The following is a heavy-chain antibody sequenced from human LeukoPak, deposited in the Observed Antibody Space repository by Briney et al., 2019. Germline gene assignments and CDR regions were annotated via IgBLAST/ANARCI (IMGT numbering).Heavy chain of an antibody. V-gene: IGHV4-38-2*02. J-gene: IGHJ6*03. CDR3: ARPRITMVRGTKKNYYYYYMDV. CDR1: GHSISSDYY. D-gene: IGHD3-10*01. CDR2: LSHRGST. Sequence: SETLSLTCTVSGHSISSDYYWGWFRQPPGKGLEWIGSLSHRGSTYYNPSLKSRVTISVDTSKNQFSLKLSSVTAADTAVYYCARPRITMVRGTKKNYYYYYMDVWGKGTTVTISS.